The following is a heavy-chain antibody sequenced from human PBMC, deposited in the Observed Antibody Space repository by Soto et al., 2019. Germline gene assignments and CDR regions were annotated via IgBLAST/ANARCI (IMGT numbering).Heavy chain of an antibody. Sequence: HVQLVQSGGELKKPGAAVKVSCNTSGYTINKYFINWVRQAPGQGLEWMGWINPHSGNTNYAEKFQGRVTMTGDTITKTAYMELRSLRFDDTAVYYCARDSGNSFDYWGQGTPVTVSS. V-gene: IGHV1-18*01. J-gene: IGHJ4*02. CDR2: INPHSGNT. CDR1: GYTINKYF. CDR3: ARDSGNSFDY. D-gene: IGHD6-25*01.